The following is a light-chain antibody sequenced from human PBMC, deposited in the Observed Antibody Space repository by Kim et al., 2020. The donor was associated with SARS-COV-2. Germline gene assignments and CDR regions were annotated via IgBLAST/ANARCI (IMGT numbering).Light chain of an antibody. CDR1: SSDVGANKY. Sequence: GQSITVSCTGTSSDVGANKYVSWYQQHPGKAPKLMIYDVSLRPSGVSNRFSGSKSGNTASLTISGLQAEDEADYYCSSYTSSNTLVFGGGTQLTVL. J-gene: IGLJ2*01. CDR2: DVS. V-gene: IGLV2-14*04. CDR3: SSYTSSNTLV.